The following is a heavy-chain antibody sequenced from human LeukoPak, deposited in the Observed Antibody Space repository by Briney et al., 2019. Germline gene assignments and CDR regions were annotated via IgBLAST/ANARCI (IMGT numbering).Heavy chain of an antibody. CDR1: GGSISSYY. CDR3: ARGTMAAGFDP. V-gene: IGHV4-4*07. CDR2: IYSSGST. D-gene: IGHD4/OR15-4a*01. Sequence: PSETLSLTCTVSGGSISSYYWNWIRQPAGKGLEWIGRIYSSGSTNYNPSLKSRVTVSVDTSENQFSLKLNSVTAADTAIHYCARGTMAAGFDPWGQGTLVTVSS. J-gene: IGHJ5*02.